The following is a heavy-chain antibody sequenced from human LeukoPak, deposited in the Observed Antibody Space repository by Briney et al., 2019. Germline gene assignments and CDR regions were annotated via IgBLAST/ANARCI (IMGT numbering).Heavy chain of an antibody. J-gene: IGHJ6*02. D-gene: IGHD3-16*01. Sequence: GGSLRLSCAASGFTFSSYDMQWVRQTVGKGLEWVSAIGRAGDTHYPDSVKGRFSISRDNAKNTLYLQMSNLRAEDTAVYFCARGGGLDVWGQGATVTVSS. V-gene: IGHV3-13*01. CDR3: ARGGGLDV. CDR1: GFTFSSYD. CDR2: IGRAGDT.